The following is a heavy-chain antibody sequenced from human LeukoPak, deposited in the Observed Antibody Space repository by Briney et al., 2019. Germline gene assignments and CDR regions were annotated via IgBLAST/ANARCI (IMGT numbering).Heavy chain of an antibody. J-gene: IGHJ4*02. D-gene: IGHD5-18*01. CDR3: AREDTPMITPFDY. V-gene: IGHV4-39*07. CDR2: IYYSGST. Sequence: PSETLSLTYTVSGGSISSSSYYWGWIRQPPGKGLEWIGSIYYSGSTYYNPSLKSRVTISVDTSKNQFSLKLSSVTAADTAVYYCAREDTPMITPFDYWGQGTLVTVSS. CDR1: GGSISSSSYY.